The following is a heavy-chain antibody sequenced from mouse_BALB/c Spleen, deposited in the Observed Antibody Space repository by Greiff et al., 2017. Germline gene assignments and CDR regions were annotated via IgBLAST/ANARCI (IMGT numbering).Heavy chain of an antibody. V-gene: IGHV1-80*01. Sequence: QVQLQQSGAELVRPGSSVKISCKASGYAFSSYWMNWVKQRPGQGLEWIGQIYPGDGDTNYNGKFKGKATLTADKSSSTAYMQLSSLTSEDSAVYFCARGDTTWFAYWGQGTLVTVSA. CDR2: IYPGDGDT. D-gene: IGHD2-12*01. CDR1: GYAFSSYW. J-gene: IGHJ3*01. CDR3: ARGDTTWFAY.